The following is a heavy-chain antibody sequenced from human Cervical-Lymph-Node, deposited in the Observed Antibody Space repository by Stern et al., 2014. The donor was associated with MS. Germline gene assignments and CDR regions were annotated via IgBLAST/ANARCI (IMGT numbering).Heavy chain of an antibody. D-gene: IGHD4-17*01. V-gene: IGHV1-69*01. CDR2: IIPIFGTA. Sequence: VQLVQSGAEVKKPGSSVKVSCKASGGTFSSYAISWVRKAPGQGLEWMGWIIPIFGTANYAQKFPGRVPITADPSTSTAYMELSSLRSEDTAVYYCARQHGDYEYYFDYWGQGTLVTVSS. J-gene: IGHJ4*02. CDR1: GGTFSSYA. CDR3: ARQHGDYEYYFDY.